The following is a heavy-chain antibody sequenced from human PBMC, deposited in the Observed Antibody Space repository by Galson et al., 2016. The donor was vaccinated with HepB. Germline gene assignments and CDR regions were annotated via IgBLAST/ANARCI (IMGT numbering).Heavy chain of an antibody. CDR2: ITGGGGTT. CDR3: AKALAPYCSGGSCFRGFDS. CDR1: GFIFSTYA. Sequence: SLRLSCAASGFIFSTYAMNWVRQAPGKGLELVSGITGGGGTTHYADSVKGRFTISRDNSKSTLYLQMNSLGAEDTAIYYCAKALAPYCSGGSCFRGFDSWGRGTPVTVSS. D-gene: IGHD4-23*01. J-gene: IGHJ4*02. V-gene: IGHV3-23*01.